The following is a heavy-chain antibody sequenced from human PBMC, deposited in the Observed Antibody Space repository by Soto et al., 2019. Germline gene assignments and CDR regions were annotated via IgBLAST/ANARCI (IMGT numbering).Heavy chain of an antibody. CDR2: ISYDGSNK. CDR3: AKYYYDFWSGPAPVGYYYYAMDV. D-gene: IGHD3-3*01. V-gene: IGHV3-30*18. J-gene: IGHJ6*02. Sequence: SLRQSGAAAEIAYSSDRMHWDHQAPGKGLEWVAVISYDGSNKYYADSVKGRFTISRDNSKNTLYLQMNSLRAEDTAVYYCAKYYYDFWSGPAPVGYYYYAMDVWGQGPTVTVSS. CDR1: EIAYSSDR.